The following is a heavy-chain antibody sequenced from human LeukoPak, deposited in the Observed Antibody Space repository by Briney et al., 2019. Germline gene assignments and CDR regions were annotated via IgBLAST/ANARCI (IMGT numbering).Heavy chain of an antibody. CDR3: ARDYSGWVY. CDR1: GFTVSSNY. Sequence: PGGSLRLSCAASGFTVSSNYMSWVRQAPGKGLEWASVIFSGGSTYYADSVKGRFTISRDNSKNTLYLQMNSLRAEDTAVYHCARDYSGWVYWGQGTLVTVSS. J-gene: IGHJ4*02. CDR2: IFSGGST. V-gene: IGHV3-53*01. D-gene: IGHD6-25*01.